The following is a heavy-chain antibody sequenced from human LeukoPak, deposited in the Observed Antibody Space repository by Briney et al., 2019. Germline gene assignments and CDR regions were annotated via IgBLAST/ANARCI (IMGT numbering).Heavy chain of an antibody. CDR2: IIPIFGTA. Sequence: SVRVSCKASGGTFSIYAISWVRQAPGQGLEWMGGIIPIFGTANYAQKFQGRVTITTDESTSTAYMELSSLRSEDTAVYSCAAPGRWLQLRLDYWGQGTLVTVSS. CDR1: GGTFSIYA. J-gene: IGHJ4*02. V-gene: IGHV1-69*05. CDR3: AAPGRWLQLRLDY. D-gene: IGHD5-24*01.